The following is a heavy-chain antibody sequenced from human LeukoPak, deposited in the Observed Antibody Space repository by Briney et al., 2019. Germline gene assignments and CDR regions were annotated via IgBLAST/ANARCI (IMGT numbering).Heavy chain of an antibody. J-gene: IGHJ4*02. D-gene: IGHD3-16*01. Sequence: GGSLRLSCEASGFTFDDYGMSWVRQAPGKGLEWVSGINWNGGSTGYADSVKGRFTISRDNAKDSLYLQMNSLRAEDTALYYCARFKVWLPYDYWGQGTLVTVSS. V-gene: IGHV3-20*04. CDR3: ARFKVWLPYDY. CDR2: INWNGGST. CDR1: GFTFDDYG.